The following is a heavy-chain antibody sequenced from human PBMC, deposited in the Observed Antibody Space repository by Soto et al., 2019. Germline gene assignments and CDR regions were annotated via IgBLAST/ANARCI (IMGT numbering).Heavy chain of an antibody. CDR1: GGTFSSYA. D-gene: IGHD1-26*01. CDR2: IIPIFGTA. CDR3: ARALVGAYLLGGRYSGMDV. V-gene: IGHV1-69*01. Sequence: QVQLVQSGAEVKKPGSSVKVSCKASGGTFSSYAISRVRQAPGQGLEWMGGIIPIFGTANYAQKFQGRVTITADESTSTAYKELSSLRSEDTAVYYCARALVGAYLLGGRYSGMDVWGQGTTVTVSS. J-gene: IGHJ6*02.